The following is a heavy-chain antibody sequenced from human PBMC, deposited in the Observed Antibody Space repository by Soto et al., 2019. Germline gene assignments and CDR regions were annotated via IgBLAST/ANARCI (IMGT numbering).Heavy chain of an antibody. CDR3: ARGLLRIAARSVHYYYVDV. V-gene: IGHV1-18*01. D-gene: IGHD6-6*01. CDR1: GYTFTNYG. CDR2: ISPYNGNT. Sequence: ASVKVSCKASGYTFTNYGISWVRQAPGQGLEWMAWISPYNGNTKYAQKLQGRVTVTTDTSTSTGYMELRSLRSDDTAVYYCARGLLRIAARSVHYYYVDVWGKGTTVNVSS. J-gene: IGHJ6*03.